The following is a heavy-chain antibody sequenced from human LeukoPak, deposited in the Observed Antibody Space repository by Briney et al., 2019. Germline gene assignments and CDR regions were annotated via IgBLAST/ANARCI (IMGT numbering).Heavy chain of an antibody. CDR2: ISAYNGNT. CDR1: GYTFTSYG. D-gene: IGHD2-15*01. CDR3: ARDSGEIPLLAY. J-gene: IGHJ4*02. Sequence: ASVKVSCKASGYTFTSYGISWVRQAPEQGLEWMGWISAYNGNTNYAQKLQGRVTMTTDTSTSTAYMELRSLRSDDTAVYCCARDSGEIPLLAYWGQGTLVTVSS. V-gene: IGHV1-18*04.